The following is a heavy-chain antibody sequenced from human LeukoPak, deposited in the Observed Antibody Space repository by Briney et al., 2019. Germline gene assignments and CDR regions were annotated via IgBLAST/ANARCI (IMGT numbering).Heavy chain of an antibody. Sequence: PGGSLRLSCAASGFTFSTYNMNCIRQAPGKGLEWVSYISSSGTTYYADSVKGRFTISRDNAKRSLYLQMNSLRDEDTAVYYCARDSPTTVVAPDHWGQGTLVTVSS. CDR2: ISSSGTT. CDR1: GFTFSTYN. CDR3: ARDSPTTVVAPDH. J-gene: IGHJ4*02. V-gene: IGHV3-48*02. D-gene: IGHD4-23*01.